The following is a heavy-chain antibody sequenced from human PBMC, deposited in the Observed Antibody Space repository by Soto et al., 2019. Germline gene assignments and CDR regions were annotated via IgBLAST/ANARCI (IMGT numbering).Heavy chain of an antibody. J-gene: IGHJ6*03. CDR1: GYTFTSYG. CDR3: ARDGETGSSSSGGGVGYYYYMDV. D-gene: IGHD6-6*01. V-gene: IGHV1-18*01. CDR2: ISAYNGNT. Sequence: QVQLVQSGAEVKKPGASVKVSCKASGYTFTSYGISWVRQAPGQGLEWMGWISAYNGNTNYAQKLQGRVTMTTDTSTSTAYMELRSLRTDDTAVYYCARDGETGSSSSGGGVGYYYYMDVWGKGTTVTVSS.